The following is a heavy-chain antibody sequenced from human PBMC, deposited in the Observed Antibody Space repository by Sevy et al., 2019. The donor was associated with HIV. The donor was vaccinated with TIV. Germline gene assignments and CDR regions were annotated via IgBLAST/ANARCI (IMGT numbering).Heavy chain of an antibody. CDR1: GFTFSSYA. CDR2: ISSNGSST. D-gene: IGHD3-3*01. V-gene: IGHV3-64D*06. J-gene: IGHJ6*02. CDR3: VKAGGYYAFWSGYYFPNYYYYYGMDV. Sequence: GGSLRLSCSASGFTFSSYAMHWVRQAPGKGLEYVSAISSNGSSTYYADSVKGRFTISRDNSKNTLYLQMSSLRAEDTAVYYCVKAGGYYAFWSGYYFPNYYYYYGMDVWGQGTTVTVSS.